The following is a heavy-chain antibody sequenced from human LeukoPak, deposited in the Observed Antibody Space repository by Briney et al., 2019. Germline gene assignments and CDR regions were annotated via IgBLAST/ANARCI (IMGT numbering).Heavy chain of an antibody. CDR1: GFTFSSYA. Sequence: PGGSLRLSCAASGFTFSSYAMHWVRQAPGKGLEYVSAISSNGGSTYYANSVKGRFTISRDNSKNTLYLQMGSLRAEDMAVYYCARGKGTGTTLTCAFDIWGQGTMVTVSS. V-gene: IGHV3-64*01. J-gene: IGHJ3*02. CDR2: ISSNGGST. D-gene: IGHD1-1*01. CDR3: ARGKGTGTTLTCAFDI.